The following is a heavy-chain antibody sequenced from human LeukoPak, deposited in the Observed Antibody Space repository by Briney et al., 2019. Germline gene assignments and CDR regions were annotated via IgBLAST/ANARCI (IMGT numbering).Heavy chain of an antibody. J-gene: IGHJ4*02. D-gene: IGHD2-2*01. CDR1: GYIFTSYY. Sequence: GASVKVSCKASGYIFTSYYMHWVRQAPGQGLEWMGIINPSGGSTSYAQKFQGRVTMTRDMSTSAVYMELSSLRSEDTAVYYCARESTSCYKYWGQGTLVTVSS. CDR2: INPSGGST. CDR3: ARESTSCYKY. V-gene: IGHV1-46*01.